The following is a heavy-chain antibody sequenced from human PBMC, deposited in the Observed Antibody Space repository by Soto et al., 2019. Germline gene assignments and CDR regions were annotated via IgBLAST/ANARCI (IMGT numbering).Heavy chain of an antibody. CDR3: ARDVDADFRTDFDY. Sequence: LRLSCAASGFTFSDYYIHWIRRAPGKGLEWISYISGNGEIIQYAASARGRFTISRDNAENSVYLEMDSLRAEDTALYYCARDVDADFRTDFDYWGQGTLVTVSS. D-gene: IGHD4-17*01. CDR2: ISGNGEII. J-gene: IGHJ4*02. V-gene: IGHV3-11*01. CDR1: GFTFSDYY.